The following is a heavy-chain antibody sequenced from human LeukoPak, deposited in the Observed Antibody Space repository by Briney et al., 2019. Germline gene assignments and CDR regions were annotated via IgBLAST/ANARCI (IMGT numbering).Heavy chain of an antibody. V-gene: IGHV1-18*01. CDR3: GRGEGTIGY. Sequence: GASVKVSCKASGYTFSSYGIHWVRQAPGQGLEWMGWISPYNGNTNYAQKLQGRVTMTTDTSTSTVYMELRSLRSDDTAVYYCGRGEGTIGYWGQGTLVTVSS. CDR1: GYTFSSYG. CDR2: ISPYNGNT. J-gene: IGHJ4*02.